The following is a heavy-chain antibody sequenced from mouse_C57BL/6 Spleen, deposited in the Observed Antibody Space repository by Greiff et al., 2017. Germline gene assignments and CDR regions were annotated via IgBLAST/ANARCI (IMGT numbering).Heavy chain of an antibody. J-gene: IGHJ4*01. Sequence: VKLQQSGAELVRPGASVTLSCKASGYTFTDYEMHWVKQTPVHGLEWIGAIGPETGGTAYNQKFKGKAILTADKSSSTAYMELRSLTSEDSAVYYCTRYGNYVAMDYWGQGTSVTVSS. D-gene: IGHD2-1*01. CDR3: TRYGNYVAMDY. CDR1: GYTFTDYE. V-gene: IGHV1-15*01. CDR2: IGPETGGT.